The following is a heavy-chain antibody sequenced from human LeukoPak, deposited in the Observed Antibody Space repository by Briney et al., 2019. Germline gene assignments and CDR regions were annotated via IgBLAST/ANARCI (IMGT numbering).Heavy chain of an antibody. CDR1: GLTFSGYW. CDR2: MRPDGREK. Sequence: GGSLRLSCAAYGLTFSGYWMNWVRQAPGKGLEWVANMRPDGREKYYVDSVKGRFTISTDNAKNSLYLQMTSLRAEDTAVYYCARGSGDYSGQGTLVTVSS. J-gene: IGHJ4*02. V-gene: IGHV3-7*04. CDR3: ARGSGDY.